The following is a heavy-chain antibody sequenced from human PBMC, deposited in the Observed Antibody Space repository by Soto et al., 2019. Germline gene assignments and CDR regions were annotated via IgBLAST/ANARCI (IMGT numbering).Heavy chain of an antibody. Sequence: EVQLVESGGGLVKPGGSLSLSCAASGFTFNNGWMKWVRQAPGKGLEWVGRIRSKTEGGTIDYAAPVKGRFAISRDDSKSTAYLQMNSLKTDDTAVYYCNTEGGSSWPPVWGKRTLVTVSS. J-gene: IGHJ4*02. CDR2: IRSKTEGGTI. D-gene: IGHD6-13*01. V-gene: IGHV3-15*07. CDR3: NTEGGSSWPPV. CDR1: GFTFNNGW.